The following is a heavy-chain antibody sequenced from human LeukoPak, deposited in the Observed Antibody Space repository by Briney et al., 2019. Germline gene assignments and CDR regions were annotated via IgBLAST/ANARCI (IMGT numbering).Heavy chain of an antibody. J-gene: IGHJ5*02. CDR1: GGSIISGSYY. CDR2: IFHSGNT. Sequence: NPSETLSLTCSVSGGSIISGSYYWVWIRQPPGKGLEWIGSIFHSGNTYYNPSLKSRVTISVDTSKNHFSLKLTSVTAADTAMFFCTRAFSSGYWFDPWGQGTLVTVSS. CDR3: TRAFSSGYWFDP. D-gene: IGHD3-22*01. V-gene: IGHV4-39*02.